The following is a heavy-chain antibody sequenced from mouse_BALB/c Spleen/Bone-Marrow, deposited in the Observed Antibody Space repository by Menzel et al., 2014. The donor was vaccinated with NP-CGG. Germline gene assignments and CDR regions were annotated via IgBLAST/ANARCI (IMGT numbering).Heavy chain of an antibody. CDR2: IDPTTSDV. V-gene: IGHV14-3*02. J-gene: IGHJ4*01. Sequence: VQLQQSGAELVQPGASLRFSCTTSGITFTDNFMHWVRQRPEQGLEWIGWIDPTTSDVTRGPQFQAKGTLTANSSSNTAYLLLSSLTSEDTAVYYCTRYGNNENYAMDYWGQGTSVTVSS. D-gene: IGHD2-1*01. CDR3: TRYGNNENYAMDY. CDR1: GITFTDNF.